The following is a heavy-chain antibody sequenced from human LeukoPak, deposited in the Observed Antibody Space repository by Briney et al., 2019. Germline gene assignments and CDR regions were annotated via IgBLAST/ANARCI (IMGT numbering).Heavy chain of an antibody. CDR2: TSYRSKWYR. D-gene: IGHD3-10*01. CDR3: AREFTAVGGVVNAFDI. J-gene: IGHJ3*02. CDR1: GDSVSSNSAA. Sequence: SQTLSLTCAISGDSVSSNSAAWNWIRQSPSRGLEWLGRTSYRSKWYRDYAVSVKSRITVNPDTSKNQFSLQLNSVTPEDTAVYYCAREFTAVGGVVNAFDIWGQGTMVTVSS. V-gene: IGHV6-1*01.